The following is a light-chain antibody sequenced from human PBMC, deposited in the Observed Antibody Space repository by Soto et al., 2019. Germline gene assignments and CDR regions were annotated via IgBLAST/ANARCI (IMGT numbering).Light chain of an antibody. CDR2: DVS. CDR1: SNAVGGYNY. CDR3: SSYTSSSTYV. Sequence: QSVLTQPASVSGSPGPSINLSCTGNSNAVGGYNYVSWYQQHPGKAPKLMIYDVSNRPSGVSNRFSGSKSGNTASLTISGLQAEDEADYYCSSYTSSSTYVFGTGTKVTVL. J-gene: IGLJ1*01. V-gene: IGLV2-14*01.